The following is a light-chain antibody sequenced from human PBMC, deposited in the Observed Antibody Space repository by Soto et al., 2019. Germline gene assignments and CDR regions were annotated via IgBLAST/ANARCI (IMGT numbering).Light chain of an antibody. V-gene: IGLV2-14*01. CDR2: DVS. CDR3: SSYTSSSTLVA. J-gene: IGLJ2*01. CDR1: SSDVGGYNY. Sequence: QSALTQPASVSGSPGQSITISCTGTSSDVGGYNYVSWYQQHPGKAPXXMIYDVSXXXXXXXXXFSGSXSGNXASLTISGXXXXXXXXXXXSSYTSSSTLVAFGGGTKLTVL.